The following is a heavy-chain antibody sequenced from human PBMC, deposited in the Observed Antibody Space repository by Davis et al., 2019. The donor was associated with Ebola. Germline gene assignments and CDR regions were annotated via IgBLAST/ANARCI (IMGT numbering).Heavy chain of an antibody. CDR2: LNHSGST. J-gene: IGHJ4*02. CDR3: ARGLKPYSSSPLGY. D-gene: IGHD6-6*01. Sequence: SETLSLTCTVSGGSISSGGYYWSWIRQHPGKGLEWIGELNHSGSTNYNPSLKSRVTISVDTSKNQFSLKLSSVTAADTAVYYCARGLKPYSSSPLGYWGQGTLVTVSS. CDR1: GGSISSGGYY. V-gene: IGHV4-31*03.